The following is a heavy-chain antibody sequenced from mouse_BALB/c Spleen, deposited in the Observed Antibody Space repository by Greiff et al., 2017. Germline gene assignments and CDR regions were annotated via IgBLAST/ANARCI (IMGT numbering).Heavy chain of an antibody. Sequence: VHLVESGAELAKPGASVKMSCKASGYTFTSYWMHWVKQRPGQGLEWIGYINPSTGYTEYNQKFKDKATLTADKSSSTAYMQLSSLTSEDSAVYYCASIDDGSWFAYWGQGTLVTVSA. CDR2: INPSTGYT. CDR1: GYTFTSYW. V-gene: IGHV1-7*01. D-gene: IGHD2-12*01. CDR3: ASIDDGSWFAY. J-gene: IGHJ3*01.